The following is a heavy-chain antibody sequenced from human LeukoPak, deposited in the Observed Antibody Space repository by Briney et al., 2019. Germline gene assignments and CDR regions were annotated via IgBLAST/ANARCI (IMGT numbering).Heavy chain of an antibody. CDR3: TRGSRYCDSTSCPYYYMDV. CDR1: GFTFGDYA. J-gene: IGHJ6*03. D-gene: IGHD2-2*01. CDR2: IRSKVYGGTT. V-gene: IGHV3-49*04. Sequence: GRSLRLSCTASGFTFGDYAMSWVRQAPGKGLEWVGFIRSKVYGGTTEYAASVKGRFTISRGDSKSIAYLQMNSLKTEDTAVYYCTRGSRYCDSTSCPYYYMDVWGKGTTVTVSS.